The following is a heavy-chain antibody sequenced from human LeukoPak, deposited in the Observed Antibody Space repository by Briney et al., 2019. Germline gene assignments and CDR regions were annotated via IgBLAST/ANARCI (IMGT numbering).Heavy chain of an antibody. Sequence: GRSLRLSCAASGFTFSSYGMHWVRQAPGKELEWVAVISYDGSNKYYADSVKGRFTISRDNSKNTLYLQMNSLRAEDTAVYYCAKDRRYFDWLSDFDYWGQGTLVTVSS. CDR3: AKDRRYFDWLSDFDY. J-gene: IGHJ4*02. CDR1: GFTFSSYG. V-gene: IGHV3-30*18. CDR2: ISYDGSNK. D-gene: IGHD3-9*01.